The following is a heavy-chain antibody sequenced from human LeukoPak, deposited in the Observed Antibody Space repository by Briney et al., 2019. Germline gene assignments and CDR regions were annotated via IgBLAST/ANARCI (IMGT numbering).Heavy chain of an antibody. CDR2: MTSSSTYI. D-gene: IGHD2/OR15-2a*01. Sequence: PGGSLRLSCAASGFTFSSYAMTWVRQAPGKGLEWVASMTSSSTYIDYADSVKGRFTLSRDNAENSLYLQMHSLRVDDMAVYYCARVSVGQGGDHILFYMDVWGKRTTVTVSS. CDR1: GFTFSSYA. J-gene: IGHJ6*03. V-gene: IGHV3-21*01. CDR3: ARVSVGQGGDHILFYMDV.